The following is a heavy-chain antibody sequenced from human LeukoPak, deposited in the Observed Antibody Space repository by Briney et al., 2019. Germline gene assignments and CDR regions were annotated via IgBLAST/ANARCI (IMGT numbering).Heavy chain of an antibody. CDR2: ISSSSTYI. J-gene: IGHJ4*02. Sequence: GGSLRLSCAASGFTFSSYSMNWVRQAPGKGLEWVSSISSSSTYIYYADSVKGRFTISRDNAKNSLYLQMNSLRAEDTAVYYCARGTSYDFWSGYYGDDWGQGTLVTVSS. CDR1: GFTFSSYS. V-gene: IGHV3-21*01. CDR3: ARGTSYDFWSGYYGDD. D-gene: IGHD3-3*01.